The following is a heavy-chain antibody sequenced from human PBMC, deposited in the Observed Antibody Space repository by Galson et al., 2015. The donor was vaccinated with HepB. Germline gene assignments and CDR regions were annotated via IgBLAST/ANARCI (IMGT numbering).Heavy chain of an antibody. D-gene: IGHD1-26*01. Sequence: SLRLSCAASGFTFSNYGMHWVRQVPGKGLEWVAVISHDGSVQYYADSVRGRFTISRDNSKNTLYLQMNSLRAEDTAVYYCAKEPDERSGPWYFVHWGQGTLGIVSS. V-gene: IGHV3-30*18. CDR2: ISHDGSVQ. CDR3: AKEPDERSGPWYFVH. CDR1: GFTFSNYG. J-gene: IGHJ4*02.